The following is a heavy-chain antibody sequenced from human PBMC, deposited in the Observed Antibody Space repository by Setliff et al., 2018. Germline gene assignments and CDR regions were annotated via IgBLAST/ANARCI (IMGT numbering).Heavy chain of an antibody. CDR1: GGSISTYY. CDR2: VYHSGIA. V-gene: IGHV4-59*01. CDR3: ARGGTFRYFDY. Sequence: SETLSLTCTVSGGSISTYYWSWIRQPPGKGLEWIGYVYHSGIANYSPSLKSRLTIPVDTSKNQFSLKLRSVTAADTAVYYCARGGTFRYFDYWGQGTPVTVSS. J-gene: IGHJ4*02. D-gene: IGHD5-12*01.